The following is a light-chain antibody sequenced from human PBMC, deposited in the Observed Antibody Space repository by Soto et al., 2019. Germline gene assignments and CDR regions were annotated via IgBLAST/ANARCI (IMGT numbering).Light chain of an antibody. CDR3: AASDDSLNGEVV. V-gene: IGLV1-44*01. Sequence: QSVLTQPPSASGTPGQRVTISCSGSSSNIGSNSVNWYQQVPGTAPKLLIYSTNQRPSGVPDRFSGSKSDTSASLAISGLQSEDEADYYCAASDDSLNGEVVFGGGTKLTVL. CDR1: SSNIGSNS. CDR2: STN. J-gene: IGLJ2*01.